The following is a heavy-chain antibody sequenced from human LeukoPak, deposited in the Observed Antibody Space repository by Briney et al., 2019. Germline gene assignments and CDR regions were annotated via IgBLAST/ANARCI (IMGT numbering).Heavy chain of an antibody. CDR1: GFTFDDYA. V-gene: IGHV3-9*01. CDR3: AKDIAGAVAGRLGPGDAFDI. D-gene: IGHD6-19*01. CDR2: IRWNSGSI. J-gene: IGHJ3*02. Sequence: PGRSLRLSCAASGFTFDDYAMHWVRQAPGKGLEWVSGIRWNSGSIGYADSVKGRFTISRDNAKNSLYLQMNSLRAEDTALYYCAKDIAGAVAGRLGPGDAFDIWGQGTMVTVSS.